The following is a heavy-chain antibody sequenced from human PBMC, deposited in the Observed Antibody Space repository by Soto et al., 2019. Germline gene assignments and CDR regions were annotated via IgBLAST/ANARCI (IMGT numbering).Heavy chain of an antibody. V-gene: IGHV2-5*02. D-gene: IGHD3-3*01. J-gene: IGHJ4*02. CDR2: ISWDDDK. CDR3: AHRILRTVFGLVTTTAIYFDF. CDR1: GFSLTTSGVG. Sequence: QITLNESGPTVVKPAEPLTLTCTFSGFSLTTSGVGVGWIRQSPGKAPEWLALISWDDDKRYSASLKSRLTITKETSKNQVVLTMASVDPADTATYYCAHRILRTVFGLVTTTAIYFDFWGQGTPVVVSS.